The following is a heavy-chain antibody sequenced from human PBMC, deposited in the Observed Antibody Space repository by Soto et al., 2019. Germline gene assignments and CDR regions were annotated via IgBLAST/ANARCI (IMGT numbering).Heavy chain of an antibody. CDR3: ARGAATKILVLMYDALEI. Sequence: AASVKVSCKASGYTFTSYGISWVRQAPGQGLEWMGWISAYNGNTNYAQKLQGRVTMTTDISTRTVNMELSSLRSEDTAVYYCARGAATKILVLMYDALEIWGQGTMVTVSS. CDR2: ISAYNGNT. V-gene: IGHV1-18*01. J-gene: IGHJ3*02. CDR1: GYTFTSYG. D-gene: IGHD5-12*01.